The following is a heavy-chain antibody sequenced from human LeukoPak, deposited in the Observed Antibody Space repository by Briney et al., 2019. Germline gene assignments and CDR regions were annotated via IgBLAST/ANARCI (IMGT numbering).Heavy chain of an antibody. V-gene: IGHV3-30*02. Sequence: ARIRKEGSNTYYADSVKGRFTISRDTSTTTLYLQMTNLRDEDTAVYYRATAQDILAGEFYYYGMDVWGKGRAVSVSS. D-gene: IGHD3-9*01. CDR2: IRKEGSNT. J-gene: IGHJ6*01. CDR3: ATAQDILAGEFYYYGMDV.